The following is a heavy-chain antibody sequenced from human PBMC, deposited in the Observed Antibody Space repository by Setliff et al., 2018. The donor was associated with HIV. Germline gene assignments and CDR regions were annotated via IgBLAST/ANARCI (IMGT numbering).Heavy chain of an antibody. V-gene: IGHV4-39*07. D-gene: IGHD3-3*01. Sequence: SETLSLTCTVSGGSISSSSYYWGWNRQPPGKGLEWIGSLYYSGTTYYNPSLKSRLTISVDTSKNQFSLKLSSVTAADTAVYYCARGVNFDYWGQGTQVTVSS. J-gene: IGHJ4*02. CDR1: GGSISSSSYY. CDR3: ARGVNFDY. CDR2: LYYSGTT.